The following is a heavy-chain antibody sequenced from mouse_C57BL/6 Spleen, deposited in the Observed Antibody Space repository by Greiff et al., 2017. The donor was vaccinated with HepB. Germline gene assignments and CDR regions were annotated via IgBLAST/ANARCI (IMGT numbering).Heavy chain of an antibody. CDR3: AILANWGHFDY. CDR2: IHPSDSDT. CDR1: GYTFTSYW. Sequence: QVQLQQPGAELVKPGASVKVSCKASGYTFTSYWMHWVKQRPGQGLEWIGRIHPSDSDTNYNQKFKGKATLTVDKSSSTAYMQLSSLTSEASAVYYCAILANWGHFDYWGQGTTLTVSS. J-gene: IGHJ2*01. V-gene: IGHV1-74*01. D-gene: IGHD4-1*01.